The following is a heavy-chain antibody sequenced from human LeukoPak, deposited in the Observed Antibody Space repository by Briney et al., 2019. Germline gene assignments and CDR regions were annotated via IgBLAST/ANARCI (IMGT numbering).Heavy chain of an antibody. J-gene: IGHJ1*01. V-gene: IGHV4-39*01. CDR2: IYYSGST. CDR1: GGSISSSSYY. CDR3: ARHGKGSINQYFQH. D-gene: IGHD2-2*01. Sequence: SETLSLTCTVSGGSISSSSYYWGWIRQPPGKGLEWIGSIYYSGSTYYNPSLKSRVTISVDTSKNQFSLKLSSVTAADTAVYYCARHGKGSINQYFQHWGQGTLVTVSS.